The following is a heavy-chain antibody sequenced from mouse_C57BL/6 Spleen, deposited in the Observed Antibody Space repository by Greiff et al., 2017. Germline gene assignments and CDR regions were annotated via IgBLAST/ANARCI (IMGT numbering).Heavy chain of an antibody. J-gene: IGHJ2*01. CDR1: GYTFTDYN. CDR2: INPNNGGT. CDR3: SRSPMVTDFDY. Sequence: EVQLQQSGPELVKPGASVKISCKASGYTFTDYNMNWVKQSHGKSLEWIGDINPNNGGTRYNQKFKGKATLTVDKSSSTAYMELRSLTSEDSAVYYGSRSPMVTDFDYWGQGTTLTVSS. D-gene: IGHD2-2*01. V-gene: IGHV1-26*01.